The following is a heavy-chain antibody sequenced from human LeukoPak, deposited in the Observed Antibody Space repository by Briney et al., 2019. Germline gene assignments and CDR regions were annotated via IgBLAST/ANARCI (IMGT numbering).Heavy chain of an antibody. J-gene: IGHJ4*02. V-gene: IGHV3-21*01. CDR3: ARIPRSIETKCYFDY. CDR1: GFTFSSYS. CDR2: ISSSSGYI. Sequence: GGSLRLSCAASGFTFSSYSMNWVRQAPGKGLEWVSSISSSSGYIYYADSVKGRFTISRDNAKNSLYLQMNSLRAEDTAVYYCARIPRSIETKCYFDYWGQGTLVTVSS.